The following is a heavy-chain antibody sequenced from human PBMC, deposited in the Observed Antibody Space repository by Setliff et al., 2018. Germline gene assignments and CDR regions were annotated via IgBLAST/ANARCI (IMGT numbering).Heavy chain of an antibody. CDR2: IYTSGYT. CDR3: ARARESLEWSTPPYGMDV. Sequence: TLSLTCTLSGGSLSSGSFYWSWIRQPAGKGLELVGRIYTSGYTNYNPSLESRVTISLDTSKNQFSLKLTPVTAADPAVYSGARARESLEWSTPPYGMDVWGQGTTVTVSS. J-gene: IGHJ6*02. D-gene: IGHD3-3*01. V-gene: IGHV4-61*02. CDR1: GGSLSSGSFY.